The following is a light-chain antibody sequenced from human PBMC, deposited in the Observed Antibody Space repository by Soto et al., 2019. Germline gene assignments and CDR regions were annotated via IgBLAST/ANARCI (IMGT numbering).Light chain of an antibody. CDR1: QNVNGN. CDR3: QQYNNLPPHT. V-gene: IGKV3-15*01. Sequence: EIVLTQSPATLSVSPGESATLSCRASQNVNGNFAWYQQKPRQAPRLLLYSVSIRATGIPGRFGGSGAGTEFTLTITSLQYEDFAVYFCQQYNNLPPHTFGQGTKLEIK. CDR2: SVS. J-gene: IGKJ2*01.